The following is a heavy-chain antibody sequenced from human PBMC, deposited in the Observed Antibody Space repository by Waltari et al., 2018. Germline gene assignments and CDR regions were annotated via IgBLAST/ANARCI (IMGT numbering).Heavy chain of an antibody. D-gene: IGHD3-10*01. CDR3: AKDLLPTGVFDY. J-gene: IGHJ4*02. Sequence: EVQLLESGGGLVQPGGSLRLSCAASGFSFSNYAMSWVRQVPGKGLEWVSAASDSGGSSYYAESVKGRFTISRDNSKNMLYLQMKYLSAEDTALYYCAKDLLPTGVFDYWGQGALVTVSS. CDR1: GFSFSNYA. V-gene: IGHV3-23*01. CDR2: ASDSGGSS.